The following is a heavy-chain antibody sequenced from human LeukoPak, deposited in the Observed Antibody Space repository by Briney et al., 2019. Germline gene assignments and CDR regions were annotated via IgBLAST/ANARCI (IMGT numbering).Heavy chain of an antibody. J-gene: IGHJ5*02. CDR1: GGSISSSTYY. CDR3: ARQAYSSNLGWFDP. V-gene: IGHV4-39*01. CDR2: IYNSGST. D-gene: IGHD6-13*01. Sequence: KPSETLSLTCSVSGGSISSSTYYWCWIRQPPGKGLEWTGSIYNSGSTYYNPSLKSRVTISVDTSKNQFSLKLSSVTAADTAVYYCARQAYSSNLGWFDPWGQGTLVTVSS.